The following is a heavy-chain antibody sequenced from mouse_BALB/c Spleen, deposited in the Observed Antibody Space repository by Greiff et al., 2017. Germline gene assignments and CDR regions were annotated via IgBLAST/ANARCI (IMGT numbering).Heavy chain of an antibody. Sequence: VKLMESGPGLVAPSQSLSITCTVSGFSLTGYGVNWVRQPPGKGLEWLGMIWGDGSTDYNSALKSRLSISKDNSKSQVFLKMNSLQTDDTARYYCARERRSYYDGSPMDYWGQGTSVTVSS. J-gene: IGHJ4*01. CDR1: GFSLTGYG. D-gene: IGHD1-1*01. V-gene: IGHV2-6-7*01. CDR3: ARERRSYYDGSPMDY. CDR2: IWGDGST.